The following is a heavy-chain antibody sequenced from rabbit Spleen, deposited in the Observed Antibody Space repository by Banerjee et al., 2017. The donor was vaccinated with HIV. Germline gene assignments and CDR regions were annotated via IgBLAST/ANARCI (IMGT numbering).Heavy chain of an antibody. J-gene: IGHJ3*01. CDR1: GFSFSSNYW. Sequence: QSLEESGGDLVKPEGSLTLTCTDSGFSFSSNYWMCGVRQAQGKGLEWIGCIYAGSSGTTYYASWAKGRFTISKTSSTTVTLQMTSLTAADTATYFCARDLDGVIGWNFGFWGPGTLVTVS. CDR2: IYAGSSGTT. V-gene: IGHV1S40*01. CDR3: ARDLDGVIGWNFGF. D-gene: IGHD1-1*01.